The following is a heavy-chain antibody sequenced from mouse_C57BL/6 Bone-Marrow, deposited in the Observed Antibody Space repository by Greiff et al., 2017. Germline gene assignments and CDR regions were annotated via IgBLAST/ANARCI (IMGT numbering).Heavy chain of an antibody. D-gene: IGHD2-5*01. V-gene: IGHV1-64*01. CDR3: ARLDYYSNGVYAMDY. CDR2: IHPNSGST. CDR1: GYTFTSYW. Sequence: QVQLQQPGAELVKPGASVKLSCKASGYTFTSYWMHWVKQRPGQGLEWIGMIHPNSGSTNYNEKFKSKATLTVDKSSSTAYMQLSSLTSEDSAVYDCARLDYYSNGVYAMDYWGRGTSVTVTA. J-gene: IGHJ4*01.